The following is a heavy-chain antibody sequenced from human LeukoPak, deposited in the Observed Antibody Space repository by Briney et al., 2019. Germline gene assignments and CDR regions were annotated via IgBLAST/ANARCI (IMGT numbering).Heavy chain of an antibody. CDR3: AREGCSSTSCYGRWFDP. CDR1: AFTFSSYA. J-gene: IGHJ5*02. CDR2: ISYDGSNK. V-gene: IGHV3-30*04. Sequence: PGGSLRLSCAASAFTFSSYAMHWVRQAPGKGLEWVAIISYDGSNKYYADSVKGRFTISRDNSKNTLYLQMNSLRAEDTAVYYCAREGCSSTSCYGRWFDPWGQGTLVTVSS. D-gene: IGHD2-2*01.